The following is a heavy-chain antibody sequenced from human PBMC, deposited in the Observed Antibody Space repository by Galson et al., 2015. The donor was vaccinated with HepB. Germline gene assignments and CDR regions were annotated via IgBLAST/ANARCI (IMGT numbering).Heavy chain of an antibody. Sequence: SLRLSCAASGFIFSNFDMIWVRQAPGKGREWVSAVSNGGDRTYYADSVKGRFTTSRDNAKNTVYPQMHSLRAEDTAVYYCAKDLQRSSGWLSVEYWGQGASVPVSS. J-gene: IGHJ4*02. CDR1: GFIFSNFD. V-gene: IGHV3-23*01. D-gene: IGHD6-19*01. CDR2: VSNGGDRT. CDR3: AKDLQRSSGWLSVEY.